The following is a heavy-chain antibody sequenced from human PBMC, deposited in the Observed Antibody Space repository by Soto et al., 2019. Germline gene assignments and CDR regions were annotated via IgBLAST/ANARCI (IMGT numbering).Heavy chain of an antibody. CDR2: INSDGSST. CDR3: ARGGSLNWYFDL. D-gene: IGHD1-26*01. CDR1: GFTFSSYW. V-gene: IGHV3-74*01. Sequence: EVQLVESGGGLVQPGGSLRLSCAASGFTFSSYWMHWVRQAPGKGLVWVSRINSDGSSTSYADSVKGRFTISRDNDKKTLYLQMNSLRAEDTAVYYCARGGSLNWYFDLWGRGTLVTVSS. J-gene: IGHJ2*01.